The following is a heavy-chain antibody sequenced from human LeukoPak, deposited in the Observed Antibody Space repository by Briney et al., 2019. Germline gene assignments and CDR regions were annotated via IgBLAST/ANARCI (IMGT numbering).Heavy chain of an antibody. D-gene: IGHD3-9*01. CDR2: ISWNSGSI. V-gene: IGHV3-9*01. CDR1: GFTFDDYA. CDR3: AKGITYYDILTGYSYFDY. J-gene: IGHJ4*02. Sequence: GGSLRLSCAASGFTFDDYAMHWVRQAPGKGLEWVSGISWNSGSIGYADSVKGRFTISRDDAKNSLYLQMNSLRAEDTALYYCAKGITYYDILTGYSYFDYWGQGTLVTVSS.